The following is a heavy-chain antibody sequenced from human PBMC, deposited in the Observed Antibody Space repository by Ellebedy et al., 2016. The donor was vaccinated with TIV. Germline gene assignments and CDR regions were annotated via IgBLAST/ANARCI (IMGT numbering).Heavy chain of an antibody. Sequence: AASVKVSCKASGYIFTGFYIHWVRQAPGQGLEWMGWINPNSGGTSYAQKFQGRVTLTRDTSISTAYMELTRLRSDDAAVYYCARNLDPLTLGATTVDYWGQGTLVTVSS. D-gene: IGHD1-26*01. J-gene: IGHJ4*02. CDR2: INPNSGGT. CDR1: GYIFTGFY. CDR3: ARNLDPLTLGATTVDY. V-gene: IGHV1-2*02.